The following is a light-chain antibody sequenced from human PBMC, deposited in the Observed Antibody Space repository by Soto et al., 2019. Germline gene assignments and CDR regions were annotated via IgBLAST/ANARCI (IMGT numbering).Light chain of an antibody. J-gene: IGLJ2*01. CDR1: SSDIGGYNY. CDR2: DVS. CDR3: SSYTSSSTLV. V-gene: IGLV2-14*01. Sequence: QSALTQPASVSGSPGQSITISCTGTSSDIGGYNYVSWYQQYPGKAPKLMIYDVSSRPSGVSNRFSGSKSGNTASLTISGLPAEDEADYYCSSYTSSSTLVFGGGTKLTVL.